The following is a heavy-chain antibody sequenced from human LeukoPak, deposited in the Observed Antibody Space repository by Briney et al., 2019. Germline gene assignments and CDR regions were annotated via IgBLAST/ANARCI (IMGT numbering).Heavy chain of an antibody. CDR1: GYTFTGYY. V-gene: IGHV1-2*02. D-gene: IGHD1-20*01. Sequence: ASVKVSCKASGYTFTGYYMHWVRQAPGQGLEWMGWINPNSGGTNYAQKFQGRVTMTRDMSISTAYMELSRLGSDDTAVYYCASLWSMVTGTPGPNWFDPWGQGTLVTVSS. CDR3: ASLWSMVTGTPGPNWFDP. CDR2: INPNSGGT. J-gene: IGHJ5*02.